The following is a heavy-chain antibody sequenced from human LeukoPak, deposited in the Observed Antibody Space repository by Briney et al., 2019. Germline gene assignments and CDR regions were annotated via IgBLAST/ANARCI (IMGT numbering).Heavy chain of an antibody. D-gene: IGHD6-19*01. CDR2: IYYSGST. J-gene: IGHJ4*02. Sequence: SETLSLTCTVSGGSISSSSYYWGWIRQPPGKGLEWIGSIYYSGSTYYNPSLKSRVTISVDTSKNQFSLKLSSVTAADTAVYYCARRVAVAGQGNHFDYWGQGTLVTVSS. V-gene: IGHV4-39*01. CDR3: ARRVAVAGQGNHFDY. CDR1: GGSISSSSYY.